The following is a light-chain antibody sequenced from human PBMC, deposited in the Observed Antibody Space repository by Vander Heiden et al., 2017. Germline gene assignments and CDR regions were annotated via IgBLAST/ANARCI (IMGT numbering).Light chain of an antibody. CDR3: QQYDNLPIT. J-gene: IGKJ5*01. CDR1: HDISNY. CDR2: GAS. Sequence: DIQMTQSPSTLSASVGDRVTITCQASHDISNYLNWYQQKPGKAPKLLIYGASSLETGVPSRFSGSGSGADFTFTISSLQPEDIATYYCQQYDNLPITFGQGTRLGIK. V-gene: IGKV1-33*01.